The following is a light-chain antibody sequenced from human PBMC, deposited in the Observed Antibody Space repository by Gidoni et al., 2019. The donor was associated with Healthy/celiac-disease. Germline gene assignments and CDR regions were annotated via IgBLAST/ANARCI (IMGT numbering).Light chain of an antibody. Sequence: IVLTQSPATLSLSPGERATLSCRASQSVSSYLAWYQQKPGQAPRLLIYDASNRATGIPARVSGSGSGTDFTLTISSLEPEDFAVYYCQQRSNWSPSLTFGGXTKVEIK. V-gene: IGKV3-11*01. CDR2: DAS. J-gene: IGKJ4*02. CDR3: QQRSNWSPSLT. CDR1: QSVSSY.